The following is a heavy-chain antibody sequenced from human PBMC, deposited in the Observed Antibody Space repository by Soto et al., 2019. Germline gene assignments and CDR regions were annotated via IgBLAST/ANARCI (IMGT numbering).Heavy chain of an antibody. Sequence: QVQLVESGGGVVQPGRSLRLSCAASGFTFDTYGMHWVRQAPGKGLEWVAVISYDGSNRYYADSVKGRFTISRDNSKNTLYLQMNSLRSEDTAVYYCAKAHIVAAAPDYWGQGTLVTVS. CDR3: AKAHIVAAAPDY. D-gene: IGHD2-2*01. CDR2: ISYDGSNR. V-gene: IGHV3-30*18. CDR1: GFTFDTYG. J-gene: IGHJ4*02.